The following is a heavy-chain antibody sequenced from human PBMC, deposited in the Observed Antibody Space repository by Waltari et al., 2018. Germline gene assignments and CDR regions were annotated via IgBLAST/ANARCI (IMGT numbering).Heavy chain of an antibody. J-gene: IGHJ3*02. CDR3: ARGGLYGQQLLESAFEI. D-gene: IGHD6-13*01. Sequence: QVQLVQSGAELKKPGSSVKVSCQVSGGSFSTHAITWVRQAPGQGLEWMGGIIPMFGTANYAQKIQDRVTINTDESMTTAYMHLSSLTSDDTAVYYCARGGLYGQQLLESAFEIWGQGTKVTVSS. CDR1: GGSFSTHA. CDR2: IIPMFGTA. V-gene: IGHV1-69*05.